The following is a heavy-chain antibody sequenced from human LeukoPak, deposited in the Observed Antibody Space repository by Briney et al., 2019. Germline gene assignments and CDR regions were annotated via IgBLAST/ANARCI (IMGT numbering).Heavy chain of an antibody. Sequence: SETPSLTCAVYGGSFSGYYWSWIRQPPGKGLEWIGEINHSGSTNYNPSLKSRVTISVDTSKNQFSLKLSSVTAADTAVYYCARGRGGYGSGSTYFDYWGQGTLVTVSS. D-gene: IGHD3-10*01. CDR1: GGSFSGYY. CDR2: INHSGST. J-gene: IGHJ4*02. V-gene: IGHV4-34*01. CDR3: ARGRGGYGSGSTYFDY.